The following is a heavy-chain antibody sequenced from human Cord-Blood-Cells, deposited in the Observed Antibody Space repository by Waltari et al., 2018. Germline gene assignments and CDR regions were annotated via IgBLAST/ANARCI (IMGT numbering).Heavy chain of an antibody. Sequence: QVQLQQWGAGLLKPSETLSLTCVVYGGSFSGYYWSWIRQLPGKGLEWIGEINQSGSTNYNPSLKSRVTISVDTSKNQFSLKLSSVTAADTAVYYCARGRDIVVVPAAGYGMDVWGQGTTVTVSS. CDR3: ARGRDIVVVPAAGYGMDV. CDR2: INQSGST. D-gene: IGHD2-2*01. CDR1: GGSFSGYY. J-gene: IGHJ6*02. V-gene: IGHV4-34*01.